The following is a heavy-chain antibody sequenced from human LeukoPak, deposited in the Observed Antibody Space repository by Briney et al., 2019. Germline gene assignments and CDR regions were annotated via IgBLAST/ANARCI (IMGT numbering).Heavy chain of an antibody. Sequence: GGSLRLSCAASGFTFSSYSMNWVRQAPGKGLEWVSYISSSSSTIYYADSVKGRFTISRDNAKNSLYLQMNSLRAEDTAVYYCAREGSYYYDSSGDFPTWWGQGTLVTVSS. CDR1: GFTFSSYS. V-gene: IGHV3-48*01. CDR2: ISSSSSTI. CDR3: AREGSYYYDSSGDFPTW. D-gene: IGHD3-22*01. J-gene: IGHJ4*02.